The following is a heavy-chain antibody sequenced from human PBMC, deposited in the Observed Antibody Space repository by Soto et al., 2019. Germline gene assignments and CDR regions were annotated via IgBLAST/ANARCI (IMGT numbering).Heavy chain of an antibody. CDR2: ISYDGSNK. CDR1: GFTFSSYA. V-gene: IGHV3-30-3*01. CDR3: AGDFHLFSSVRIDY. J-gene: IGHJ4*02. Sequence: QVQLVESGGGVVQPGRSLRLSCAASGFTFSSYAMHWVRQAPGKGLEWVALISYDGSNKYFADSVKGRFTVSRDNSKNTLYLQMNSLRAEDTAVYYGAGDFHLFSSVRIDYWGQGTLVTVSS.